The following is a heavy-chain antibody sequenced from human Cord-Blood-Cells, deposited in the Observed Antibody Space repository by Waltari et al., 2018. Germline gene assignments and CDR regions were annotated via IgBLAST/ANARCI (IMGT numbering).Heavy chain of an antibody. J-gene: IGHJ3*02. D-gene: IGHD7-27*01. Sequence: QVQLVQSGAEVKKPGSSVMVSCKASGGTFSSYAISWVRQAPGQGLEWMGGIIPILGIANYAQKFQGRVTITADKSTSTAYMELSSLRSEDTAVYYCARDLTGDDAFDIWGQGTMVTVSS. CDR2: IIPILGIA. CDR3: ARDLTGDDAFDI. V-gene: IGHV1-69*10. CDR1: GGTFSSYA.